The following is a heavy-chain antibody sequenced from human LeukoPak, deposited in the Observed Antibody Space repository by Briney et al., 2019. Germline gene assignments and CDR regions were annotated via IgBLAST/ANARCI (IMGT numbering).Heavy chain of an antibody. CDR3: AGFNPALTGYYYFDY. CDR2: IYYSGST. Sequence: PSETLSLTCTVSGGSISSYYWSWIRQPPGKGLEWIGYIYYSGSTNYNPSLKSRVTISVDTSKNQFSLKLSSVTAADTAVYYCAGFNPALTGYYYFDYWGQGTLVTVSS. J-gene: IGHJ4*02. V-gene: IGHV4-59*01. D-gene: IGHD3-9*01. CDR1: GGSISSYY.